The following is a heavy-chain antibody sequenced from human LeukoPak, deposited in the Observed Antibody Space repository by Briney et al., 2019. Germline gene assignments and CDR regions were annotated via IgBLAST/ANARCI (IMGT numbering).Heavy chain of an antibody. D-gene: IGHD3-9*01. Sequence: SETLSLTCTVSGGSISSYYWSWIRQPPGKGLEWIGNIYYSGSTNYKSSLKSRVTISVDTSKNQFSLKLSSVTAADTAVYYCARLTGYSSESWFDPWGQGTLVTVSS. CDR1: GGSISSYY. J-gene: IGHJ5*02. CDR2: IYYSGST. V-gene: IGHV4-59*01. CDR3: ARLTGYSSESWFDP.